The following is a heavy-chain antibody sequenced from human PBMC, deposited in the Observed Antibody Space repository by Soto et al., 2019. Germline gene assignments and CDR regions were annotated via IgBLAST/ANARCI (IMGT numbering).Heavy chain of an antibody. J-gene: IGHJ5*01. CDR3: ARDSNSGWYYS. CDR2: FHYSGGT. CDR1: GYSITDYY. D-gene: IGHD1-26*01. Sequence: PSETLSLTCTVSGYSITDYYWSWIRQSPGKGLEWVGYFHYSGGTNYNPYLKSRVTISADTSKNQFSLNLAPVTTADTAVYYCARDSNSGWYYSWGQGALVTVSS. V-gene: IGHV4-59*13.